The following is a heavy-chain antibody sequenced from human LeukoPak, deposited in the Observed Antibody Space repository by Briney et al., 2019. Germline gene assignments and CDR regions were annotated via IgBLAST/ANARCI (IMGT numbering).Heavy chain of an antibody. CDR1: GFTFSRYE. CDR2: ISSSGSTI. CDR3: AELGITMIGGV. Sequence: PGGSLTLSCAPSGFTFSRYEMICVRHAPGKGLEGFSYISSSGSTIYYADSVKGRFTISRDKAKNSLYLQMIRLRAEDTAVYYCAELGITMIGGVWGKGTTVNISS. J-gene: IGHJ6*04. D-gene: IGHD3-10*02. V-gene: IGHV3-48*03.